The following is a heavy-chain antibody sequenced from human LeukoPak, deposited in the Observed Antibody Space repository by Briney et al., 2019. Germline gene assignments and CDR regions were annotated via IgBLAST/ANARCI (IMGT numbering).Heavy chain of an antibody. CDR2: IKQGGSEK. CDR3: VVTTRTKSFAY. Sequence: GGSLRLSCAASGFTFSHYWMRWVRQAAGKGLEWVASIKQGGSEKNYVDSVKGRFTVSRDKAQNSLFLQMDSLRAEDTAFYYCVVTTRTKSFAYWGQGPLVTVYS. V-gene: IGHV3-7*01. CDR1: GFTFSHYW. J-gene: IGHJ4*02. D-gene: IGHD1-1*01.